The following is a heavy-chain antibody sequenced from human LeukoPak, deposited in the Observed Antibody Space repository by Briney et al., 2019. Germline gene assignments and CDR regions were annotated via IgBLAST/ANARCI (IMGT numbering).Heavy chain of an antibody. D-gene: IGHD6-13*01. V-gene: IGHV4-59*08. J-gene: IGHJ4*02. CDR1: GGSISSYY. Sequence: SETLSLTCTVSGGSISSYYWSWIRLPPGKGLEWIGYIYYSGSTNYNPSLKSRVTISVDTSKNQFSLKLSSVTAADTAVYYCASRRKAAAGIAPFDYCGQGTLVTVSS. CDR2: IYYSGST. CDR3: ASRRKAAAGIAPFDY.